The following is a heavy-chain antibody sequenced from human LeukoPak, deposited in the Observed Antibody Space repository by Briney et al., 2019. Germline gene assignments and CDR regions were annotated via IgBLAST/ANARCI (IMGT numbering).Heavy chain of an antibody. CDR1: GGSISSSSYY. D-gene: IGHD4-17*01. J-gene: IGHJ4*02. V-gene: IGHV4-39*01. CDR3: ARLPTVTFFDY. Sequence: PSETLSLTCTVSGGSISSSSYYWVWIRQPPGKGLEWIGSIYYSGSTYYNPSLKSRVTISVDTSKNQFSLKLSSVTAADTAVYYCARLPTVTFFDYWGQGTLVTVSS. CDR2: IYYSGST.